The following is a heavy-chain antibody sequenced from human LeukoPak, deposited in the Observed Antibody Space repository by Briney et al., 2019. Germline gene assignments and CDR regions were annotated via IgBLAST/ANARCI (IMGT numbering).Heavy chain of an antibody. J-gene: IGHJ6*02. CDR1: GGSISSSNW. V-gene: IGHV4-4*02. CDR2: IYHSGST. D-gene: IGHD3-3*01. Sequence: SETLSLTCAVSGGSISSSNWWSWVRQPPGKGLEWIGEIYHSGSTNYNPSLKSRVTISVDTSKNQFSLKLSSVTAADTAVYYCARDRPYYDFWSGYYSPYYYYYGMDVWGQGTTVTVSS. CDR3: ARDRPYYDFWSGYYSPYYYYYGMDV.